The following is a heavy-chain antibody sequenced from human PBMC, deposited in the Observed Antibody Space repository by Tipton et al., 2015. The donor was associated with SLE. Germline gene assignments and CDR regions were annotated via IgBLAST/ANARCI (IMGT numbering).Heavy chain of an antibody. D-gene: IGHD5-24*01. CDR3: ARVGLITPDAFDI. CDR2: IHYSGKT. CDR1: GGSIDYHY. J-gene: IGHJ3*02. Sequence: TLSLTCTVSGGSIDYHYWSWIRQTPGKGLEYIGFIHYSGKTDSHPSLKSRVTISVGTSTNQFSLKLNSVTAADTAVYYCARVGLITPDAFDIWGEGTMVTVSS. V-gene: IGHV4-59*08.